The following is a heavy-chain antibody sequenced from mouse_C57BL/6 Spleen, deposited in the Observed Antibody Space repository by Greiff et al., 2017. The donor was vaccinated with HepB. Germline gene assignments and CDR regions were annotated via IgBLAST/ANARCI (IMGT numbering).Heavy chain of an antibody. CDR2: INYDGSST. CDR3: ARETSYAMDY. J-gene: IGHJ4*01. CDR1: GFTFSDYY. V-gene: IGHV5-16*01. Sequence: EVQLQQSEGGLVQPGSSMKLSCTASGFTFSDYYMAWVRQVPEKGLEWVANINYDGSSTYYLDSLKSRFIISRDNAKNILYLQMSSLKSEDTATYYCARETSYAMDYWGQGTSVTVSS.